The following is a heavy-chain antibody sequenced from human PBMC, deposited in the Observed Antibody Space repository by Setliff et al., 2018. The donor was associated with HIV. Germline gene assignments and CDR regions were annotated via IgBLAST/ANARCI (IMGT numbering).Heavy chain of an antibody. CDR2: ISRNNGNT. V-gene: IGHV1-18*01. CDR3: ARDKNFGSGSYRILDS. J-gene: IGHJ4*02. Sequence: GASVKVSCKASGYRFNTYGISWVRQAPGQGLEWMGWISRNNGNTNYAQKFQDRVTMTTDTSTSTAYLDLRSLRSDDTAVYYCARDKNFGSGSYRILDSWGQGTLVTVSS. D-gene: IGHD3-10*01. CDR1: GYRFNTYG.